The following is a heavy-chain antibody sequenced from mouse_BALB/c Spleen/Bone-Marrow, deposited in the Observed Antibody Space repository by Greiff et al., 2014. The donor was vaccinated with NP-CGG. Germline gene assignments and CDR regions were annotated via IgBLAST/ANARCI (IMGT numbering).Heavy chain of an antibody. CDR2: IDPANGNT. J-gene: IGHJ4*01. D-gene: IGHD2-3*01. V-gene: IGHV14-3*02. Sequence: LVESGAELVKPGASVKSSCTASGFNIKDTYMHWVKQRPEQGLEWIGRIDPANGNTKYDPKFQGKATITADTSSNTAYLQLSSLTSEDTAVYYCARGLLQYYYAMDYWGQGTSVTVSS. CDR1: GFNIKDTY. CDR3: ARGLLQYYYAMDY.